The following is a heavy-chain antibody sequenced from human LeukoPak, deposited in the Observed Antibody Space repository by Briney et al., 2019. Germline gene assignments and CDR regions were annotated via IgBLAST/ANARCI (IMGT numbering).Heavy chain of an antibody. CDR2: IYYSGST. Sequence: PSKTLSLTCTVSGGSISSTSSYWGWIRQPPGKGLEWIATIYYSGSTYYNASLKSRITIAVDTSKSQFSLKLSSVTAADTAVYYCARHQCVYCSSTSWPASLKNFDYWGQGTLVTVSS. J-gene: IGHJ4*02. CDR3: ARHQCVYCSSTSWPASLKNFDY. CDR1: GGSISSTSSY. D-gene: IGHD2-2*01. V-gene: IGHV4-39*01.